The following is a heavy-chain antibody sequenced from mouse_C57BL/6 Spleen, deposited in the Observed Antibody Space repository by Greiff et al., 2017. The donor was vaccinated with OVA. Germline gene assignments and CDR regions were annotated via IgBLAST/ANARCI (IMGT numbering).Heavy chain of an antibody. J-gene: IGHJ1*03. D-gene: IGHD2-3*01. CDR3: ASAGYSWYFDV. CDR2: ISYDGSN. Sequence: EVQLQESGPGLVKPSQSLSLTCSVTGYSITSGYYWNWIRQFPGNKLEWMGYISYDGSNNYNPSLKNRISITRDTSKNQFFLKLNSVTTEDTATDYCASAGYSWYFDVWGTGTTVTVSS. V-gene: IGHV3-6*01. CDR1: GYSITSGYY.